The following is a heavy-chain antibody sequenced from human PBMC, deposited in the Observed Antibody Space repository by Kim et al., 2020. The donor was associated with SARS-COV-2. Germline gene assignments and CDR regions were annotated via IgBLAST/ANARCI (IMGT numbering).Heavy chain of an antibody. D-gene: IGHD6-13*01. CDR2: IIPILGIA. Sequence: SVKVSCKASGGTFSSYAISWVRQAPGQGLEWMGRIIPILGIANYAQKFQGRVTITADKSTSTAYMELSSLRSEDTAVYYCARDREYSSSWYGDFDYWGQGTLVTVSS. CDR1: GGTFSSYA. V-gene: IGHV1-69*04. CDR3: ARDREYSSSWYGDFDY. J-gene: IGHJ4*02.